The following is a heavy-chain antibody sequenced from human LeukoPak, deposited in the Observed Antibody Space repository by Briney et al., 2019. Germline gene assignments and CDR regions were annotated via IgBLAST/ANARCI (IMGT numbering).Heavy chain of an antibody. J-gene: IGHJ4*02. Sequence: ASVKVSCKASGGTFSSYAISWVRQAPGQGLEWMGGIIPIFGTANYAQKFQGRVTITADESTSTAYMELSSLRSEDTAVYYCARVGDYGSGSYIDYWGQGTLVTVSS. D-gene: IGHD3-10*01. CDR3: ARVGDYGSGSYIDY. CDR1: GGTFSSYA. V-gene: IGHV1-69*13. CDR2: IIPIFGTA.